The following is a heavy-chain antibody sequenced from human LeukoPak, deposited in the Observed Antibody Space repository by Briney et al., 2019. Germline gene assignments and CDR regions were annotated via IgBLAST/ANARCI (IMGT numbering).Heavy chain of an antibody. V-gene: IGHV4-59*08. J-gene: IGHJ3*02. CDR2: IYDSGST. Sequence: KPSETLSLTCTVSGGSISTYYWTWIRQPPGEGLEWIGYIYDSGSTNYNPSLKSRVTISVDTSKNQFSLKLSSVTAADTAVYYCARGRFLDAFDIWGQGTMVTVSS. CDR1: GGSISTYY. D-gene: IGHD3-3*01. CDR3: ARGRFLDAFDI.